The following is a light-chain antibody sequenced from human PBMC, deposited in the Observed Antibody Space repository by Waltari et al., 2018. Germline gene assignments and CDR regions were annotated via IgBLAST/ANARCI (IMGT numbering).Light chain of an antibody. V-gene: IGLV2-23*01. CDR2: EGT. J-gene: IGLJ2*01. CDR1: SSAVGRYNL. CDR3: CSYASGSTII. Sequence: QSALTQPASVSGSPGQSITISCTGTSSAVGRYNLVSWFQRHPGKAPELLIYEGTKRPSGVSNRFSGSKSGNTASLTISGLQAEDEADYYCCSYASGSTIIFGGGTKLTVL.